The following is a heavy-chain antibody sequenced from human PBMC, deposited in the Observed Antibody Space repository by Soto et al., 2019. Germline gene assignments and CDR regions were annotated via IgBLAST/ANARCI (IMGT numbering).Heavy chain of an antibody. V-gene: IGHV4-4*02. D-gene: IGHD2-8*01. Sequence: PSETLSLTCAVSGGSISSTKWWSWVRQSPGKGLEWIGEIYHSGSTNYNSSLKSRVTISVDKSKNHFSLKLTSVTAADTAVYYCARYTNSWFDYWGQGTLVTVSS. J-gene: IGHJ4*02. CDR2: IYHSGST. CDR3: ARYTNSWFDY. CDR1: GGSISSTKW.